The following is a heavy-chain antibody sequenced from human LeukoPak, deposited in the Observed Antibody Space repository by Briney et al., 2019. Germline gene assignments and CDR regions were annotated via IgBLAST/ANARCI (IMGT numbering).Heavy chain of an antibody. J-gene: IGHJ4*02. CDR2: IDPSDSYT. D-gene: IGHD3-10*01. CDR1: GYSFTSYW. CDR3: ARQGSTYYYGSGSPLPDY. Sequence: GESLKISCQGSGYSFTSYWISWVRQMPGKGLEWMGRIDPSDSYTNYSPSFQGHVTISADKSISTAYLQWSSLKASDTAMYYCARQGSTYYYGSGSPLPDYWGQGTLVTVSS. V-gene: IGHV5-10-1*01.